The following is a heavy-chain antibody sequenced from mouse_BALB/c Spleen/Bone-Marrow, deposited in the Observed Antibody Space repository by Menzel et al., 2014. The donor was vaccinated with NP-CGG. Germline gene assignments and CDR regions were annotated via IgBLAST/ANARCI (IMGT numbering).Heavy chain of an antibody. V-gene: IGHV5-9-2*01. CDR1: GFTFSNYG. D-gene: IGHD2-4*01. CDR3: ARHAYYDQTEVSFVY. CDR2: ISGGGSYT. Sequence: DVQLVESGGSLVKSGGSLKLSCAASGFTFSNYGMSWVRQTPEKRLEWVATISGGGSYTFYSDSVKGRFTISRDNAKNNLYLQLSSLRSEDTALYYCARHAYYDQTEVSFVYWGQGTLVTVSA. J-gene: IGHJ3*01.